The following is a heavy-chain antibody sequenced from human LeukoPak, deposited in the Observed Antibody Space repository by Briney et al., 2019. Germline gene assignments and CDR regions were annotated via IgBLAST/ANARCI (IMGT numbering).Heavy chain of an antibody. D-gene: IGHD3-22*01. CDR1: GFTFSSYA. V-gene: IGHV3-23*01. CDR2: ISGSGGST. Sequence: GGSLRLSCAASGFTFSSYAMSWVRQAPGKGLEWVSAISGSGGSTYYADSVKGRFTISRDNSKNTLYLQMNSLRAEDTAVYYCASSYDSSGYYFAQPDYWGQGTLVTVSS. J-gene: IGHJ4*02. CDR3: ASSYDSSGYYFAQPDY.